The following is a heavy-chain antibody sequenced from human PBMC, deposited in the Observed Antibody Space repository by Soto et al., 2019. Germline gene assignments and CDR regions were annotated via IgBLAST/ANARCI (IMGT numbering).Heavy chain of an antibody. J-gene: IGHJ5*02. Sequence: SVKVSCKASGGTFSSYAISWVRQAPGQGLEWMGGIIPIFGTANYAQKFQGRVTITADESTSTAYMELSSLRSEDTAVYYCAGGRLGELPIEYNWFDPWGQGTLVTVSS. CDR2: IIPIFGTA. D-gene: IGHD3-10*01. V-gene: IGHV1-69*13. CDR3: AGGRLGELPIEYNWFDP. CDR1: GGTFSSYA.